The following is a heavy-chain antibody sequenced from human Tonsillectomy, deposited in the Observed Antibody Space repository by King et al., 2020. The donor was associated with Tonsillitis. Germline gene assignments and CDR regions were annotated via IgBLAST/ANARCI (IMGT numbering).Heavy chain of an antibody. D-gene: IGHD4-23*01. CDR3: ARRSFGGNSVGRYFQH. CDR2: IYHSGST. J-gene: IGHJ1*01. V-gene: IGHV4-4*02. Sequence: VQLQESGPGLVKPSGTLSLTCAVSGGSISSSNWWSWVRQPPGKGLEWIGGIYHSGSTHYNPSLKSRVTISVNKSKNHVSLKLSSVTAADTAVYYCARRSFGGNSVGRYFQHWGQGTLVTVSS. CDR1: GGSISSSNW.